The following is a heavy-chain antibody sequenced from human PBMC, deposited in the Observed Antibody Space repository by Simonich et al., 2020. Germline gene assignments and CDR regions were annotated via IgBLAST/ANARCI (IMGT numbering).Heavy chain of an antibody. V-gene: IGHV4-34*01. CDR1: GGSFSGYH. D-gene: IGHD1-1*01. CDR2: IHNSENT. J-gene: IGHJ3*02. CDR3: ARGKGWKNAFDI. Sequence: QVQLQQWGAGLLKPSETLSLTCAVYGGSFSGYHWSWIRQPPGKGLEWIGEIHNSENTNSNPSLKGRVTISVDTSKNQFSLKLSSVTAADTAVYYCARGKGWKNAFDIWGQGTMVTVSS.